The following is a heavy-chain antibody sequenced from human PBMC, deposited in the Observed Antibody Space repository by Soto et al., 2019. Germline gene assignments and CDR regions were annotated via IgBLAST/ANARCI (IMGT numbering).Heavy chain of an antibody. CDR1: GFTVSSNY. J-gene: IGHJ6*02. CDR2: IYSGGNT. Sequence: EVQLVESGGGLVQPGGSLRLSCAASGFTVSSNYMTWVRQAPGKGLEWVSIIYSGGNTFYADSVKGRLTISRDKSKNTASLQMNSLRAEDTAVYYCARGITMVRGASLVDYGMDVWGQGTTVTVSS. D-gene: IGHD3-10*01. CDR3: ARGITMVRGASLVDYGMDV. V-gene: IGHV3-66*01.